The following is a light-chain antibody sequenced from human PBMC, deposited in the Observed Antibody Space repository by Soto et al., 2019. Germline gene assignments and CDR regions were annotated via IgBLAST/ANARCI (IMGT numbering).Light chain of an antibody. Sequence: QSVLTQPASVSGSPGQSITISCTGTSSDVGGYNYVSWYQQHPGKAPKLMIYEVSNRPSGVSNRFSGSKSGNTASLTISGLQVEDEADYYCCSYRSGSAPYYVFGTGTKVTVL. CDR2: EVS. CDR1: SSDVGGYNY. V-gene: IGLV2-14*01. J-gene: IGLJ1*01. CDR3: CSYRSGSAPYYV.